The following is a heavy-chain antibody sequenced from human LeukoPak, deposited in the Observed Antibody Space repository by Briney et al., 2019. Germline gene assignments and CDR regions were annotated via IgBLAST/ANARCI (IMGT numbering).Heavy chain of an antibody. J-gene: IGHJ4*02. V-gene: IGHV3-74*01. Sequence: GGSLRLSCAASGFTFDDYAMHWVRQAPGKGLEWVARINSDGSTINHADSVRGRFTISRDNAENTLYLQMSSLRAEDTAIYSCARAAYYRFDYWGQGTLVTVSS. CDR2: INSDGSTI. CDR3: ARAAYYRFDY. D-gene: IGHD1-26*01. CDR1: GFTFDDYA.